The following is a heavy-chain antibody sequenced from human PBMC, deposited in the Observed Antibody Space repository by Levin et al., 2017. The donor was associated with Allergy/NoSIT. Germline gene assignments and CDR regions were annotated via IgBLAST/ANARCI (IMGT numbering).Heavy chain of an antibody. Sequence: PSETLSLTCTVSGGSISGGGYHWTWIRQHPEKGLEWIGYIYYSGSTFYNPSLKSRLMISVDTSKNQFSLNVSTVTAAGTDVYYCAREDGSTFDFWGQGALVTVAS. CDR2: IYYSGST. D-gene: IGHD2-2*03. CDR1: GGSISGGGYH. CDR3: AREDGSTFDF. J-gene: IGHJ4*02. V-gene: IGHV4-31*03.